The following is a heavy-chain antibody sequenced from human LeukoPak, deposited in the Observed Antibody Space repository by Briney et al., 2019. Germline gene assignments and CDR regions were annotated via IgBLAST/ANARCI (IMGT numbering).Heavy chain of an antibody. V-gene: IGHV4-34*01. CDR3: ARDPKWAFGGVVGGVSDF. CDR2: INHRGRT. CDR1: GGSFSGHY. J-gene: IGHJ4*02. Sequence: PSETLSLTCAVYGGSFSGHYWSWICQSPGKGLEWIGEINHRGRTNYNPSLKSRVTMSVDTSKNQFSLKLSSVTAADTAAYYCARDPKWAFGGVVGGVSDFWGQGILVTVSS. D-gene: IGHD3-16*02.